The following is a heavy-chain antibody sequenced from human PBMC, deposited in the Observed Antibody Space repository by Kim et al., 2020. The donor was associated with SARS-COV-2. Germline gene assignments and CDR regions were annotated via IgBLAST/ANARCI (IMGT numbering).Heavy chain of an antibody. CDR1: GGSISSYY. D-gene: IGHD5-12*01. V-gene: IGHV4-59*01. J-gene: IGHJ3*02. Sequence: SETLSLTCTVSGGSISSYYWSWIRQPPGKGLEWIGYIYYSGSTNYNPSLKSRVTISVDTSKNQFSLKLSSVTAADTAVYYCARDDRGYSGYDVGDAFDIWGQGTMVTVSS. CDR3: ARDDRGYSGYDVGDAFDI. CDR2: IYYSGST.